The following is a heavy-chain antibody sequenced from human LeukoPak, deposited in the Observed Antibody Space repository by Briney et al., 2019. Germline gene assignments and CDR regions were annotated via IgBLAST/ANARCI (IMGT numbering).Heavy chain of an antibody. CDR2: IYYSGNT. CDR1: GGSIRTYY. CDR3: ARVVPMYSSDWYDDY. Sequence: SETLPLTCTVSGGSIRTYYWSWIRQPPGKGLEWIGYIYYSGNTNYNPSLQSRVTISVDTSKNQFSLKLSSVTAADTAVYYCARVVPMYSSDWYDDYWGQGTLVTVSS. J-gene: IGHJ4*02. V-gene: IGHV4-59*08. D-gene: IGHD6-19*01.